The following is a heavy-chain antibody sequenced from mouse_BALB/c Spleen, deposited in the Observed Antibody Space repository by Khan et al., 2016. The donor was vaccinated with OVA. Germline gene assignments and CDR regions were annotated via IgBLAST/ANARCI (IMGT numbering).Heavy chain of an antibody. J-gene: IGHJ3*01. V-gene: IGHV3-8*02. CDR1: GDSITSGY. CDR2: ISNSGTT. D-gene: IGHD2-5*01. CDR3: AVSRYINYAWFAY. Sequence: EVQLQESGPSLVKPSQTLSLTCSVTGDSITSGYWNWIRKFPGNKIEYMGYISNSGTTYYNPSLKSRISITRDTSKNQYYLQLNSVTTEDTAPSYCAVSRYINYAWFAYWGQGTLVAVSA.